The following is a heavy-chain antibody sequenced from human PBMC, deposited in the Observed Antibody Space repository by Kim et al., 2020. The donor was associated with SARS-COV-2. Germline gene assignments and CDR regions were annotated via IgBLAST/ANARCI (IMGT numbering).Heavy chain of an antibody. Sequence: VGSLRLSCAASVFTVSSNYMSCVRQAPGKGLEWVSVIYSGGITYYADSVKGRFTISRDNSKNTLYLQMNSLRAEDTSVYYCARDPLITIFGVVIDYYGM. V-gene: IGHV3-66*01. D-gene: IGHD3-3*01. CDR2: IYSGGIT. J-gene: IGHJ6*01. CDR3: ARDPLITIFGVVIDYYGM. CDR1: VFTVSSNY.